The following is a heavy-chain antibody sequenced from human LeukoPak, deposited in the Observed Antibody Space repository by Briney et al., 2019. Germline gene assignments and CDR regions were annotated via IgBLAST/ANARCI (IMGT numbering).Heavy chain of an antibody. CDR1: GFTFDDYA. CDR3: AKDISSRGQLDQDFAFDY. V-gene: IGHV3-9*01. J-gene: IGHJ4*02. CDR2: ISWNSGSI. Sequence: AGGSLRLSCAASGFTFDDYAMHWVRQAPGKGLEWVSGISWNSGSIGYADSVKGRFTISRDNAKNSLYLQMNSLRAEDTALYYCAKDISSRGQLDQDFAFDYWGQGTLVTVSS. D-gene: IGHD6-13*01.